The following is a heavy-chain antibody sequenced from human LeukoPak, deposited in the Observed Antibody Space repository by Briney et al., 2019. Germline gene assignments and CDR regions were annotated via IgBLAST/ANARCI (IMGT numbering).Heavy chain of an antibody. J-gene: IGHJ5*02. V-gene: IGHV4-4*07. CDR2: IHTSGST. D-gene: IGHD2-21*01. Sequence: SSETLSLTCTVSGASISSYYWTWIRQPAGKGPEWIGRIHTSGSTNYNPSLKSRVNMSVDTSKNQFSLKLNSVTAADTAVYYCARVIDPRYNWFDPWGQGTLVTVSS. CDR3: ARVIDPRYNWFDP. CDR1: GASISSYY.